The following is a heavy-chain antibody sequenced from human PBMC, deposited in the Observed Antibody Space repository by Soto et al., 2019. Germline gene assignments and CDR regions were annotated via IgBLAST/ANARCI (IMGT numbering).Heavy chain of an antibody. D-gene: IGHD6-6*01. J-gene: IGHJ4*02. CDR3: AKRSSSSTFDY. CDR1: GFTFSSYG. Sequence: SLRLSCAASGFTFSSYGMHWVRQAPGMGLEWVAVISYDGSNKYYADSVKGRFTISRDSSKNTLYLQMNSLRAEDTAVYYCAKRSSSSTFDYWGQGALVTVSS. CDR2: ISYDGSNK. V-gene: IGHV3-30*18.